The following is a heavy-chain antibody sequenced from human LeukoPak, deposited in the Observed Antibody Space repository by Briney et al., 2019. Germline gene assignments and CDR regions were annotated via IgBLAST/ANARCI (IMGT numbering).Heavy chain of an antibody. CDR3: ARGQAAAPYDY. J-gene: IGHJ4*02. Sequence: PSQTLSLTCTVSGGSISSGSYYWSWIRQPAGKGLEWIGRIYTSGSTNYNPSLKSRVTISVDTSKNQFSLKLSSVTAADTAVYYCARGQAAAPYDYWGQGTLVTVS. CDR1: GGSISSGSYY. V-gene: IGHV4-61*02. D-gene: IGHD6-13*01. CDR2: IYTSGST.